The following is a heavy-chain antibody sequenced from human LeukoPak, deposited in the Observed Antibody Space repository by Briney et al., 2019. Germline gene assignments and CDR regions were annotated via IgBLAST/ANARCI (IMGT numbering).Heavy chain of an antibody. J-gene: IGHJ4*02. CDR3: ARRAGAYSHPYDY. Sequence: GGSLRLSGAASGFTYSSYDMSWLRQAPGNGLEWVSTISGSGCGTYYADSVKGRFTISRDNSKNTLYLQMNSLRAEDTAVYYCARRAGAYSHPYDYWGQGTLVTVSS. CDR2: ISGSGCGT. CDR1: GFTYSSYD. V-gene: IGHV3-23*01. D-gene: IGHD4/OR15-4a*01.